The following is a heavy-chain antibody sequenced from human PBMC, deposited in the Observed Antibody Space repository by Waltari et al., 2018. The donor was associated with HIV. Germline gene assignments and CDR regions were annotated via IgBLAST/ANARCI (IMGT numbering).Heavy chain of an antibody. CDR3: ARAYSGTYRIGDY. V-gene: IGHV3-7*01. J-gene: IGHJ4*02. Sequence: EVQLVETGGALVQPGGSLRVSCVASGFTFRQSWITWVRRAPGKGLEWVANIKQDGNEKNYLDSVKGRFTISRDNAKNSLYLQMNNLRDEDSATYYCARAYSGTYRIGDYWGQGTLVTVSS. CDR1: GFTFRQSW. CDR2: IKQDGNEK. D-gene: IGHD1-26*01.